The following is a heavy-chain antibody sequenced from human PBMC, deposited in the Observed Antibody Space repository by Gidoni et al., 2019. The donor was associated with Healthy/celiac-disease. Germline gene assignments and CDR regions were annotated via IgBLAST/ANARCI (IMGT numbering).Heavy chain of an antibody. V-gene: IGHV3-48*03. D-gene: IGHD2-2*01. CDR2: ISSSGSTI. Sequence: EVQLVESGGGLVQPGGSLRLSCAASGFTFSSYEMNWVRQAPGKGLEWVSYISSSGSTIYYADSVKGRFTISRDNAKNSLYLQMNSLRAEDTAVYYCARDGGGYCSSTSCFYYYYGMDVWGQGTTVTVSS. J-gene: IGHJ6*02. CDR1: GFTFSSYE. CDR3: ARDGGGYCSSTSCFYYYYGMDV.